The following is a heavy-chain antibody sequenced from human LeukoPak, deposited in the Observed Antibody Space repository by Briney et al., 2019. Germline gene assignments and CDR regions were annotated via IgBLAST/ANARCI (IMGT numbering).Heavy chain of an antibody. CDR2: ISWNSGSI. D-gene: IGHD6-13*01. V-gene: IGHV3-9*01. Sequence: GRSLRLSCAASGFTFDDYAMHWVRRAPGKGLEWVSGISWNSGSIGYADSVKGRFTISRDNAKNSLFLQMNSLRAEDTALYYCAKGRYSSSWYFDYWGQGTLVTVSS. CDR3: AKGRYSSSWYFDY. J-gene: IGHJ4*02. CDR1: GFTFDDYA.